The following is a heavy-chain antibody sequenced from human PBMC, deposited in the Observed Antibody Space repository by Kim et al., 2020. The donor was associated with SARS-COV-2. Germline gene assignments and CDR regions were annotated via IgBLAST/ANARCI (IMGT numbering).Heavy chain of an antibody. V-gene: IGHV1-69*04. J-gene: IGHJ4*02. CDR2: IA. Sequence: IANYAQKVQGRVTITADKSTSTAYMELSSLRSEDTAVYYCARGETGAEDRWGQGTLVTVSS. D-gene: IGHD1-26*01. CDR3: ARGETGAEDR.